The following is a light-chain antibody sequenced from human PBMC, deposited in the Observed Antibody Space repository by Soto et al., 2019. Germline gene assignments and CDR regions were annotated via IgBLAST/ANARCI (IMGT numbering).Light chain of an antibody. J-gene: IGKJ2*01. CDR1: QSVSSN. CDR3: QQYNNWPPYT. V-gene: IGKV3-15*01. CDR2: GAS. Sequence: EIVMTQSPATLSVSPGERATLSCRASQSVSSNLAWYQQKPGQAPRLLIYGASTRATGIPARFIGSGSGTEFTLTISSLQSEDFAVYYCQQYNNWPPYTFGKGTKLEIK.